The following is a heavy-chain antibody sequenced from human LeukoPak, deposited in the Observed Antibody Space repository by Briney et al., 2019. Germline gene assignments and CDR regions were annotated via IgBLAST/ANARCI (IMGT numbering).Heavy chain of an antibody. CDR2: IYHSGST. D-gene: IGHD3-16*01. Sequence: PSQTLSLTCAVSGGSISSGGYSWSWIRQPPGKGLEWIGYIYHSGSTYYNPSLKSRVTISVDRSKNQFSLKLSSVTAADKAVYYCARETSVGGWFDPWGQGTLVTVSS. CDR3: ARETSVGGWFDP. CDR1: GGSISSGGYS. V-gene: IGHV4-30-2*01. J-gene: IGHJ5*02.